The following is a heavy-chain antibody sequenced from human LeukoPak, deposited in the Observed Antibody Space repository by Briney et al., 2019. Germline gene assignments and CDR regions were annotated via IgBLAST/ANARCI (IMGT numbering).Heavy chain of an antibody. Sequence: GGSLRLSCAASGFTFSNAWMSWVRQAPGKGLEWVGCIKSKTDGGTTDYAAPVKGRFTISRDDSKNTLYLQMNSLKTEDTAVYYCTTGTRTGLFDYWGQGTLVTVSS. J-gene: IGHJ4*02. D-gene: IGHD3/OR15-3a*01. CDR2: IKSKTDGGTT. CDR1: GFTFSNAW. CDR3: TTGTRTGLFDY. V-gene: IGHV3-15*01.